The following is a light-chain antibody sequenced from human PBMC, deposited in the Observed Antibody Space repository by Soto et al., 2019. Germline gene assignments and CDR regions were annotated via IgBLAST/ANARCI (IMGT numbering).Light chain of an antibody. CDR2: EVN. J-gene: IGLJ1*01. Sequence: QSVLTQPASVSGSPGQSITISCTGTSTDVGGYKYVSWYQQHPGTAPKLMIFEVNGRPSGVSDRFSGSKSGNTVSLTISGLQPEDEADYYCSSFSSSSTPYVFGTGTKVTVL. CDR3: SSFSSSSTPYV. V-gene: IGLV2-14*01. CDR1: STDVGGYKY.